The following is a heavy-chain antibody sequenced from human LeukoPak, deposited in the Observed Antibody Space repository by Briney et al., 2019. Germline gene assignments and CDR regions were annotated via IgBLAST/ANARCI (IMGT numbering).Heavy chain of an antibody. V-gene: IGHV4-59*01. CDR1: GGSISSYY. Sequence: SETLSLTCTVSGGSISSYYWSWIRQPPGKGLKWIGYIYYSGSTNYNPSLKSRVTISVDTSKNQFSLKLSSVTAADTAVYYCASGGYYDSSGYYPQTLDYWGQGTLVTVSS. CDR3: ASGGYYDSSGYYPQTLDY. D-gene: IGHD3-22*01. J-gene: IGHJ4*02. CDR2: IYYSGST.